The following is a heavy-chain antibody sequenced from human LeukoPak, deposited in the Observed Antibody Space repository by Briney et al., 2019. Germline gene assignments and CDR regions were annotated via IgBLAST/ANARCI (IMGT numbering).Heavy chain of an antibody. CDR3: ARDQQYQRPAGWFDP. CDR2: IYYSGST. CDR1: GGSISSSTYY. D-gene: IGHD2-2*01. Sequence: PSETLSLTCTASGGSISSSTYYWDWIRQPPGKGLEWIGSIYYSGSTYYNPSLKSRVTISVDTSKNQFSLKLSSVTAADTAVYYCARDQQYQRPAGWFDPWGQGTLVTVSS. J-gene: IGHJ5*02. V-gene: IGHV4-39*01.